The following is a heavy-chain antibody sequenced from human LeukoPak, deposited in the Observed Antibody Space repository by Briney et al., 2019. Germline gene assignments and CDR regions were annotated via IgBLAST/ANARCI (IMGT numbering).Heavy chain of an antibody. D-gene: IGHD1-26*01. Sequence: GGSLRLSCAASGFTFSSYAVSWVRQAPGKGLEWVSAISGSGGSTYYADSVRGRLTISRDNSKNTLYLQMNSLRAEDTAVYYCAKGRGSYYAPPNDAFDIWGQGTMVTVSS. CDR3: AKGRGSYYAPPNDAFDI. J-gene: IGHJ3*02. V-gene: IGHV3-23*01. CDR1: GFTFSSYA. CDR2: ISGSGGST.